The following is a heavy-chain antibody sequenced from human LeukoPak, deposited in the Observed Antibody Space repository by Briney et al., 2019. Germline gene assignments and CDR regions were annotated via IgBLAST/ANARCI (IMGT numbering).Heavy chain of an antibody. J-gene: IGHJ5*02. V-gene: IGHV4-39*01. CDR2: IYYSGST. CDR3: ARRIISGYGCWFDP. Sequence: SETLSLTCTVSGGSISSYYWGWIRQPPGKGLEWIGSIYYSGSTYYNPSLKSRVTISVDTSKNQFSLKLSSVTAADTAVYYCARRIISGYGCWFDPWGQGTLVTVSS. CDR1: GGSISSYY. D-gene: IGHD5-18*01.